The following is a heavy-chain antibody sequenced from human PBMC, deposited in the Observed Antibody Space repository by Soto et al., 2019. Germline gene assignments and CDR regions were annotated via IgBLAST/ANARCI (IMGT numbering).Heavy chain of an antibody. CDR3: ARTYSSSWSLFAY. V-gene: IGHV4-39*07. CDR1: GGSISSGGYY. CDR2: INQSGST. Sequence: SETLSLTCTVSGGSISSGGYYWSWIRQPPGKGLEWIGEINQSGSTNYNPSLKSRVTISVDTSKNQFSLKLSSVTAADTGVYYCARTYSSSWSLFAYWGQGTQVTVSS. D-gene: IGHD6-13*01. J-gene: IGHJ4*02.